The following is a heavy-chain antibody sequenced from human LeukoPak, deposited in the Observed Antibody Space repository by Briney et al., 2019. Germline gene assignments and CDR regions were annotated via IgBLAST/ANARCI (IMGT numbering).Heavy chain of an antibody. D-gene: IGHD6-19*01. V-gene: IGHV4-4*07. Sequence: SETLSLTCTVSGGSISSYYWSWIRQPPGKGLEWIGRIYTSGSTNYNPSLKSRVTISVDTSKNQFSLKLSSVTAADTAVYYCAREAVAGSYNWFDPWGQGTLVTVSS. CDR2: IYTSGST. J-gene: IGHJ5*02. CDR1: GGSISSYY. CDR3: AREAVAGSYNWFDP.